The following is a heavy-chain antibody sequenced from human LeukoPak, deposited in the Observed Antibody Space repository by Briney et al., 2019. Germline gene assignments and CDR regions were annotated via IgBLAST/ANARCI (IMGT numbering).Heavy chain of an antibody. CDR3: ANGGGYSGYDFLNDAFDI. CDR2: ISGSGGST. J-gene: IGHJ3*02. CDR1: GFTFSSYA. Sequence: PGGSLRLSCAASGFTFSSYAMSWVRRAPGKGLEWVSAISGSGGSTYYADSVKGRFTISRDNSKNTLYLQMNSLRAEDTAVYYCANGGGYSGYDFLNDAFDIWGQGTMVTVSS. V-gene: IGHV3-23*01. D-gene: IGHD5-12*01.